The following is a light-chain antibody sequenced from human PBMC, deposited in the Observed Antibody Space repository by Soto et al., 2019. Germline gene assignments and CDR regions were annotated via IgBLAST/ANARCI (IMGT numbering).Light chain of an antibody. CDR3: QQYHSYPYT. CDR1: QSISSW. CDR2: KAS. V-gene: IGKV1-5*03. J-gene: IGKJ2*01. Sequence: DIQMTQSPSTLSASVGDRVTITCRASQSISSWLAWYQQKPGKAPKLLIYKASSLESGVPSRFSGSGSGTEFTHTISSLQPDDFATYYCQQYHSYPYTFGQGTKLEIK.